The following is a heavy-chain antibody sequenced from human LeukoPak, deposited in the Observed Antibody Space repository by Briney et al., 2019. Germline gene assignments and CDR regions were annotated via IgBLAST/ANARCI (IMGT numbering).Heavy chain of an antibody. J-gene: IGHJ6*03. CDR2: ISWDGGNT. CDR3: AKDLRGHNRMGYCMDV. V-gene: IGHV3-43*01. D-gene: IGHD1-14*01. Sequence: GGSLRLSCAASGFTFDDYTMHWVRQAPGKGLEWVSLISWDGGNTYYADSVKGRFIISRDNSKNSLYLQMNSLRTEDTALYYCAKDLRGHNRMGYCMDVWGKGTTVTVSS. CDR1: GFTFDDYT.